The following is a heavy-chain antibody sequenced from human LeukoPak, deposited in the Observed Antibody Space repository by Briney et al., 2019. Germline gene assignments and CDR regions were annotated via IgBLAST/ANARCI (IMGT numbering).Heavy chain of an antibody. CDR3: AREALTAVVPAAKYYYYYYGMDV. CDR2: ISAYNGNT. CDR1: RYRLHHC. J-gene: IGHJ6*02. V-gene: IGHV1-18*01. D-gene: IGHD2-2*01. Sequence: GASVKVSCKRSRYRLHHCYYRWERGAPGQGLEWMGWISAYNGNTNYAQKLQGRVTMTTDTSTSTAYMSARSPRSDDTVVHSCAREALTAVVPAAKYYYYYYGMDVWGQGTTVTVS.